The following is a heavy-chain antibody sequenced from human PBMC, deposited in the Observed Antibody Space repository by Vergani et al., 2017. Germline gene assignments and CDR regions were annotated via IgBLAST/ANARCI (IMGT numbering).Heavy chain of an antibody. V-gene: IGHV1-2*02. J-gene: IGHJ4*02. D-gene: IGHD2-21*01. Sequence: QVQLVQSGAEVKKPGASVKVSCKASGYTFTSYGISWVRQAPGQGLEWMGWMNPNSGGTNYAQKFQGRVTMTRDTSISTVYMELSRLRSDDTAVYYCARERVVGFDYWGQGTLVTVSS. CDR2: MNPNSGGT. CDR1: GYTFTSYG. CDR3: ARERVVGFDY.